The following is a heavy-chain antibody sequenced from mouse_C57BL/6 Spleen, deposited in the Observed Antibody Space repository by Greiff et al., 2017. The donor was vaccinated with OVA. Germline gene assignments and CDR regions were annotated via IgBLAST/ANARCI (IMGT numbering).Heavy chain of an antibody. CDR3: VRQRDAWFAY. CDR2: IRSKSNNYAT. Sequence: EVKLEESGGGLVQPKGSLKLSCAASGFSFNTYAMNWVRQAPGKGLEWVARIRSKSNNYATYYADSVKDRFTISRDDSESMLYLQMNNLKTEDTAMYYCVRQRDAWFAYWGQGTLVTVSA. J-gene: IGHJ3*01. V-gene: IGHV10-1*01. CDR1: GFSFNTYA. D-gene: IGHD3-3*01.